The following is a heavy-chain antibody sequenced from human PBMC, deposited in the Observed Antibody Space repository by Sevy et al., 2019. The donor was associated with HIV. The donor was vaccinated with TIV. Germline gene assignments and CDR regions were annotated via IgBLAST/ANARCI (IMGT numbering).Heavy chain of an antibody. V-gene: IGHV3-30*04. D-gene: IGHD5-18*01. CDR3: ARDSTGIQLWSKYYYYYYGMDV. Sequence: GGSLRLSCAASGFTFSSYAMHWVRQAPGKGLEWVAVISYDGSNKYYADSVKGRFTISRDNSKNTLYLQMNSLRAEDTAVYYCARDSTGIQLWSKYYYYYYGMDVWGQGTTVTVSS. CDR1: GFTFSSYA. CDR2: ISYDGSNK. J-gene: IGHJ6*02.